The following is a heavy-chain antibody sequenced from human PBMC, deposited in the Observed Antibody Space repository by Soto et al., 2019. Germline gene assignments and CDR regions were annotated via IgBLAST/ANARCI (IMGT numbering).Heavy chain of an antibody. Sequence: QVQLVQSGPEVKQPGASVRISCQASGYSFTHFEMHWVRQAPGQRLEWMGWINTGNGDTKYSQKFQGRVTFTRDTSASTAYLDLDGLTSDDTSFYFCARGLPRLDYWGQGTLVTVSS. V-gene: IGHV1-3*04. CDR3: ARGLPRLDY. J-gene: IGHJ4*02. CDR2: INTGNGDT. CDR1: GYSFTHFE.